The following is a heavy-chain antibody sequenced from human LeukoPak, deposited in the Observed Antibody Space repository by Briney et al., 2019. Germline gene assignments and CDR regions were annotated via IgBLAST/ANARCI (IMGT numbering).Heavy chain of an antibody. CDR1: GFTFSGYW. V-gene: IGHV3-74*01. Sequence: PGGSLRLSCAAPGFTFSGYWMHWGRQAPGKGLVWVSHIDSDGSSTNYADSVKGRFPIYRDNAKNTLYLQMNSLRAEDTAVYYCARALRLAVNLDYWGQGTLVTVSS. CDR3: ARALRLAVNLDY. D-gene: IGHD6-19*01. J-gene: IGHJ4*02. CDR2: IDSDGSST.